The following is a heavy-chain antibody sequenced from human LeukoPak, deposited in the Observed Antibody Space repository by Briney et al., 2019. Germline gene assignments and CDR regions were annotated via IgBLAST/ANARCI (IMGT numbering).Heavy chain of an antibody. CDR2: IYYSGST. D-gene: IGHD3-3*01. Sequence: SETLSLTCTVSGGSISSYYWSWIRQPPGKGLEWIGYIYYSGSTNYNPSLKSRVTISVDTSKNQFSLKLSSVTVADTAVYYCARQGITIFGVVIIPPYYYYGMDVWGQGTTVTVSS. V-gene: IGHV4-59*01. CDR1: GGSISSYY. CDR3: ARQGITIFGVVIIPPYYYYGMDV. J-gene: IGHJ6*02.